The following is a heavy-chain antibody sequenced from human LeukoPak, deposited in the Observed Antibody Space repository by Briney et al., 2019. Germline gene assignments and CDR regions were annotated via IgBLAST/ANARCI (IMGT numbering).Heavy chain of an antibody. CDR2: ISSSGSTI. V-gene: IGHV3-11*01. Sequence: PGGSLRLSCAASGFTFSYYYMSWLRQAPGKGLEWVSYISSSGSTIYYADSVKGRFTISRDNAKNSLYLQMNILRAEDTAVYYCARDNSWELLLDYWGQGTLVTVSS. CDR1: GFTFSYYY. D-gene: IGHD1-26*01. J-gene: IGHJ4*02. CDR3: ARDNSWELLLDY.